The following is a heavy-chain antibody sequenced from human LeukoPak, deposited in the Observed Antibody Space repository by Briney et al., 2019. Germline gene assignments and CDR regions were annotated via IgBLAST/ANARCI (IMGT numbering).Heavy chain of an antibody. CDR3: ARAPISYSSPLGFDP. Sequence: SVKVSCKASGGTFISYAISWVRQAPGQGLEWMGRIIPILGIANYAQKFQGRVTITADKSTSTAYMELSSLRSEDTAVYYCARAPISYSSPLGFDPWGQGTLVTVSS. CDR1: GGTFISYA. J-gene: IGHJ5*02. CDR2: IIPILGIA. D-gene: IGHD6-13*01. V-gene: IGHV1-69*04.